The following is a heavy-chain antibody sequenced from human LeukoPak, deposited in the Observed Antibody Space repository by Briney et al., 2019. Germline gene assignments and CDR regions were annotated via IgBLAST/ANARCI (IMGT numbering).Heavy chain of an antibody. CDR3: AREPAGRFRIRDFDY. J-gene: IGHJ4*02. Sequence: GASVKVSCKASGYTFTSYAMNWVRQAPGQGLEWMGWINTNTGNPTYAQGFTGRFVFSLDTSVSTAYLQISSLKAEDTAVYYCAREPAGRFRIRDFDYWGQGTLVTVSS. D-gene: IGHD3-10*01. CDR2: INTNTGNP. V-gene: IGHV7-4-1*02. CDR1: GYTFTSYA.